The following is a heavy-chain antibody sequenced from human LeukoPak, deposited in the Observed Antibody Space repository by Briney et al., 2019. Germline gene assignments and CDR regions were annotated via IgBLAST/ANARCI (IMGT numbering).Heavy chain of an antibody. V-gene: IGHV3-21*05. Sequence: GGSLRLSCAASGFTFSSYSMNWVRQAPGKGLEWVSYISSSSSYTNYADSVKGRFTISRDNAKNSLYLQMNSLRAEDTAVYYCARDRWCSSTSCYADGYYGMDVWGQGTTVTVSS. CDR2: ISSSSSYT. J-gene: IGHJ6*02. D-gene: IGHD2-2*01. CDR1: GFTFSSYS. CDR3: ARDRWCSSTSCYADGYYGMDV.